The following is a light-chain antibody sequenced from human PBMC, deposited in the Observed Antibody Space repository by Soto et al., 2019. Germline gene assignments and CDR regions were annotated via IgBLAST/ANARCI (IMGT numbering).Light chain of an antibody. CDR3: SSYSSSSTVL. CDR2: DVS. CDR1: SSDVGGYNY. J-gene: IGLJ2*01. Sequence: QSVLTQPASVSGSPGQSITISCTGTSSDVGGYNYVSWYQQHPGKAPKLMIYDVSNRPSGVSNRFSGSKSGNTASLTISRLQAEDEADYYCSSYSSSSTVLFGGGTKLTVL. V-gene: IGLV2-14*01.